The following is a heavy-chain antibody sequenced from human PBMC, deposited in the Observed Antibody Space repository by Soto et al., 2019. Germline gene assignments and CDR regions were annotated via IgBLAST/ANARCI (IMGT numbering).Heavy chain of an antibody. Sequence: QVQLVESGGGVVQPGRSLRLSCAASGFTFSSYAVHWVRQAPGKGLEWVAVISYDGTNKYYADSVKGRFTISRDNSKKPLYLQMNSLTAQDAAVYDCGRGADGHDTYGMDVWGQGTTVTVSS. D-gene: IGHD6-13*01. CDR3: GRGADGHDTYGMDV. CDR2: ISYDGTNK. V-gene: IGHV3-30-3*01. J-gene: IGHJ6*02. CDR1: GFTFSSYA.